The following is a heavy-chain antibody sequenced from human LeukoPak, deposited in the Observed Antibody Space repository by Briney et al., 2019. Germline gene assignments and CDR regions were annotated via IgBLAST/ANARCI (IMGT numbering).Heavy chain of an antibody. CDR2: INSDGSST. D-gene: IGHD1-26*01. V-gene: IGHV3-74*01. CDR3: AKDVGSLDPFDM. Sequence: PGGSLRLSCAASGFTFSSYWMHWVRQAPGKGLVWVSRINSDGSSTSYAGSVKGRFTISRDNAKNTLYLQMNSLRAEDTALYYCAKDVGSLDPFDMWGQGTMVTVSS. J-gene: IGHJ3*02. CDR1: GFTFSSYW.